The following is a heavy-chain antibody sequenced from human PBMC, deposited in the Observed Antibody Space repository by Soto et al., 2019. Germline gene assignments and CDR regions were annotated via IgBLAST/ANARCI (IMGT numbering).Heavy chain of an antibody. CDR2: TIPMFGTP. V-gene: IGHV1-69*01. CDR3: ARPLRDRNYYYGMAV. Sequence: QVQLGNPGAGLQQPGARLGSSGKGSGGPFRKMALSWVEQAPGQGLEWLGGTIPMFGTPNYAQKFQGRVAISADESTATVYMELSSLRSEDTAVYFCARPLRDRNYYYGMAVWGQGTTVTVSS. J-gene: IGHJ6*02. D-gene: IGHD3-22*01. CDR1: GGPFRKMA.